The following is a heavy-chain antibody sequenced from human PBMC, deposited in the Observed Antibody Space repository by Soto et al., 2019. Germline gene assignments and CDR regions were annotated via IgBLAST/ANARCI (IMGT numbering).Heavy chain of an antibody. CDR3: VGEILSGGADV. CDR2: IYGSGAV. CDR1: GFTVRDSA. Sequence: EVQLVESGGGLVQPGRSLRLSCAASGFTVRDSAMHWVRQVTGGGLEWVAGIYGSGAVGYVGAVRGRFTISRDVAKNSLHLQMNSLTIEDTALYYCVGEILSGGADVWGQGTTVTVSS. J-gene: IGHJ6*02. V-gene: IGHV3-9*01. D-gene: IGHD3-10*01.